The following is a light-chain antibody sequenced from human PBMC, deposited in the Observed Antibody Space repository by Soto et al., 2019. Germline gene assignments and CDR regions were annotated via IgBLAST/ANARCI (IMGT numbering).Light chain of an antibody. CDR3: QQYGRSPGT. J-gene: IGKJ2*01. CDR1: QSVSSSY. Sequence: EIVLTQSPGTLSLSPGERATLSCRASQSVSSSYLAWYQQKPGQAPRLLIYGASSRATGIPDRFSGSGSGTDFILTISRLEPEDFAVYYCQQYGRSPGTFGQGTTLETK. V-gene: IGKV3-20*01. CDR2: GAS.